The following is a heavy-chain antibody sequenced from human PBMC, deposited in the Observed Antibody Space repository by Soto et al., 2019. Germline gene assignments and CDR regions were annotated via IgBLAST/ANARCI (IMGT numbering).Heavy chain of an antibody. D-gene: IGHD3-22*01. Sequence: XGXLRLSCAASVFXFSSYVMTWVRQAPGKGLEWFSGISCSIVMTYYADSLNVLFTISTYNSNKTLYLQMNRLTAEDTTVYYCAKSLYVSSGYQPLGFGGKGTLVTAS. J-gene: IGHJ4*02. CDR1: VFXFSSYV. V-gene: IGHV3-23*01. CDR2: ISCSIVMT. CDR3: AKSLYVSSGYQPLGF.